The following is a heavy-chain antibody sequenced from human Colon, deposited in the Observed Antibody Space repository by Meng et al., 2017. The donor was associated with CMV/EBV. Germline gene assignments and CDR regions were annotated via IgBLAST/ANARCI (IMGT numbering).Heavy chain of an antibody. CDR3: ATRIRRFLEWLTGPVDY. J-gene: IGHJ4*02. CDR2: FDPEDGET. V-gene: IGHV1-24*01. CDR1: GYTLTDLS. Sequence: ASVKVSCKVSGYTLTDLSMHWVRQAPGKGLEWMGGFDPEDGETIYAQKFQGRVTMTEDTSTDTAYMELSSLRSEDTAVYYCATRIRRFLEWLTGPVDYWGQGTLVTVSS. D-gene: IGHD3-3*01.